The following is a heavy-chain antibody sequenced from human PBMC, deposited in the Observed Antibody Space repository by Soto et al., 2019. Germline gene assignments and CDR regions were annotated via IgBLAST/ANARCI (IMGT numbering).Heavy chain of an antibody. D-gene: IGHD2-15*01. V-gene: IGHV3-23*01. J-gene: IGHJ4*02. Sequence: GGSLRLSCAASGFTFSSYAMSWVRQAPGKGLEWVSAISGSGGSTYYADSVKGRFTISRDNSKNTLYLQMNSLRAEDTAVYYCARLDIVVVVAATKKDYWGQGTLVTVSS. CDR2: ISGSGGST. CDR3: ARLDIVVVVAATKKDY. CDR1: GFTFSSYA.